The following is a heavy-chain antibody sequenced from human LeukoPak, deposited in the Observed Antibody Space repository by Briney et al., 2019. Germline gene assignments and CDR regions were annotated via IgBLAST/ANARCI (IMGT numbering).Heavy chain of an antibody. CDR3: ARGITMVRGAYYFDY. D-gene: IGHD3-10*01. V-gene: IGHV3-7*01. CDR1: GFTFSSYS. J-gene: IGHJ4*02. Sequence: GGPLRLSCAASGFTFSSYSMSWVRQAPGKGLEWVANIKQDGSEKYYVDSVKGRFTISRDNAKNSLYLQMNSLRAEDTAVYYCARGITMVRGAYYFDYWGQGTLVTVSS. CDR2: IKQDGSEK.